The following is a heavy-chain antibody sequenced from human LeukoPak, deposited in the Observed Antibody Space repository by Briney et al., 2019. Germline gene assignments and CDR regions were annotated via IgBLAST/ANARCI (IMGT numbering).Heavy chain of an antibody. V-gene: IGHV1-8*01. J-gene: IGHJ4*02. D-gene: IGHD3-22*01. Sequence: GASVKVSCKASGYTFTSYDINWVRQATGQGLEWMGWMNPNSGNTGYAQKFQGRVTMTRNTSISTAYMELSSLRSEDTAVYYCARESYYYDSSGRRHYYFDYWGQGTLVTVSS. CDR2: MNPNSGNT. CDR3: ARESYYYDSSGRRHYYFDY. CDR1: GYTFTSYD.